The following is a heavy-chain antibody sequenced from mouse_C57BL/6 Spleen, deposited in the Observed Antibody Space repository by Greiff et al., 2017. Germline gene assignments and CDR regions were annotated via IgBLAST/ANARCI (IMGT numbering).Heavy chain of an antibody. D-gene: IGHD1-1*01. J-gene: IGHJ2*01. CDR2: IYPGDGDT. CDR1: GYAFSSYW. V-gene: IGHV1-80*01. Sequence: QVQLQQSGAELVKPGASVKISCKASGYAFSSYWMNWVKQRPGKGLEWIGQIYPGDGDTNYNGKFKGKATLTADKSSSTAYMQLSSLTSEDSAVYFCARGESTTVDFDYWGQGTTLTVSS. CDR3: ARGESTTVDFDY.